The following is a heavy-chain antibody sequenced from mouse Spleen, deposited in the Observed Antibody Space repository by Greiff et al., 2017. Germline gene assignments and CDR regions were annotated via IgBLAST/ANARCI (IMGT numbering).Heavy chain of an antibody. CDR3: ARRRRYDGYFDV. CDR2: INPSSGYT. J-gene: IGHJ1*01. Sequence: VQLQQSGAELARPGASVKMSCKASGYTFTSYTMHWVKQRPGQGLEWIRYINPSSGYTNYNQKFKDKATLTADKSSSTAYMQLSSLTSEDSAVYYCARRRRYDGYFDVWGAGTTVTVSS. D-gene: IGHD2-14*01. CDR1: GYTFTSYT. V-gene: IGHV1-4*01.